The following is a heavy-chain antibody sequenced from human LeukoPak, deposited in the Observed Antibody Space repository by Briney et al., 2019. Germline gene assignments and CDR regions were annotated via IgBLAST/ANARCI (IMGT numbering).Heavy chain of an antibody. CDR2: IYYSGST. V-gene: IGHV4-59*04. Sequence: SETLSLTCTVSGGSISSYYWSWIRQPPGKGLEWIGTIYYSGSTSYNPSLQSRVTISADTSKNHFSLKLRSVTAADTAVYYCATPTMVYASRTADYWGQGTLVTVSS. D-gene: IGHD2-8*01. J-gene: IGHJ4*02. CDR1: GGSISSYY. CDR3: ATPTMVYASRTADY.